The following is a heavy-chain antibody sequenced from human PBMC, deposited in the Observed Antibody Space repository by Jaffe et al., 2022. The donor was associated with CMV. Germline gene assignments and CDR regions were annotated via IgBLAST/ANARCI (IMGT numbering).Heavy chain of an antibody. V-gene: IGHV3-53*01. CDR1: GFPVTSNY. Sequence: QLVESGGALIQPGGSLRLSCSASGFPVTSNYITWVRQAPGKGLEWVSLIYSGGKAYYADSVKGRFVISRDTSKNTLFLQMNSLRTEDTAVYYCARVRVDSGAGAYRYNYFYGMDVWGQGTTVIVSS. CDR2: IYSGGKA. D-gene: IGHD3-10*01. J-gene: IGHJ6*02. CDR3: ARVRVDSGAGAYRYNYFYGMDV.